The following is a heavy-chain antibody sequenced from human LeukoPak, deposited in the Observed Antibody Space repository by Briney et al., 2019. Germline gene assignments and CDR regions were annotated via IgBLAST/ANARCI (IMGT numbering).Heavy chain of an antibody. CDR1: GFXFSNYA. Sequence: GGSLRLSCAASGFXFSNYAMNWVRQAPRKGLEWVSGISGRGDSTYYADLMKGRFTISRDNSKNTLYLQMNSLRTEDTALYYCAKDRGGYCDYWGQGTLVTVSS. D-gene: IGHD3-10*01. V-gene: IGHV3-23*01. CDR3: AKDRGGYCDY. CDR2: ISGRGDST. J-gene: IGHJ4*02.